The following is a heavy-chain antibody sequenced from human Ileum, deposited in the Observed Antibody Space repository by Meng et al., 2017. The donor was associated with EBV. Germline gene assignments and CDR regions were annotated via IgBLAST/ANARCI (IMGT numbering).Heavy chain of an antibody. CDR1: GGAVSSCGNY. D-gene: IGHD6-19*01. J-gene: IGHJ4*02. CDR2: IYNSGST. Sequence: QVPLQESGPGLVKPSETLSLTCSGSGGAVSSCGNYWSWIRQPPGKGLEWIGYIYNSGSTNYNPSLKSRVTISVDTSKNQFSLKLSSVTAADTAVYYCARDGYSSGSDWGQGTLVTVSS. V-gene: IGHV4-61*08. CDR3: ARDGYSSGSD.